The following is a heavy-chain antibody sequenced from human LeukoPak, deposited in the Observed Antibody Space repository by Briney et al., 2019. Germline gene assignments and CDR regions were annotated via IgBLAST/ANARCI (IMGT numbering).Heavy chain of an antibody. J-gene: IGHJ3*02. Sequence: ASVKVSCKASGYTFTSYGISWVRQAPGQGLEWMGWISAYNGNTNYAQKLQGRVTMTTDTSTSTAYMELRSLRSDDTAVYYCARDRHYDYVWGSYPDAFDIWGQGTMVTVSS. D-gene: IGHD3-16*01. CDR2: ISAYNGNT. V-gene: IGHV1-18*01. CDR3: ARDRHYDYVWGSYPDAFDI. CDR1: GYTFTSYG.